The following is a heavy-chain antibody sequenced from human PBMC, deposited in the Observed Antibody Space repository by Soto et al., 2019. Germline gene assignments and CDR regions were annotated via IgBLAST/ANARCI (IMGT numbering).Heavy chain of an antibody. V-gene: IGHV1-69*12. Sequence: QVQLVQSGAEVKKPGSSVKVSCKASGGTLSSYAISWVRQAHGQGLEWMGGIIPVFGTANYAQKFQGRVTITADESTSTAYMELSSLRSEDTAVYYCVVTAFPFDIWGQGTMVTVSS. CDR1: GGTLSSYA. J-gene: IGHJ3*02. CDR3: VVTAFPFDI. CDR2: IIPVFGTA. D-gene: IGHD2-21*02.